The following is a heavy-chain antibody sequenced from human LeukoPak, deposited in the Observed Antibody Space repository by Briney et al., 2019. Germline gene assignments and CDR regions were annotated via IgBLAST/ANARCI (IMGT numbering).Heavy chain of an antibody. V-gene: IGHV4-34*01. D-gene: IGHD3-3*01. J-gene: IGHJ5*02. CDR2: INHSGST. CDR1: GGSFSGYY. CDR3: ARGRNPHYDFWSGYPLYNWFDP. Sequence: KPSETLSLTCAVYGGSFSGYYWSWIRQPPGKGLEWIGEINHSGSTNYNPSLKSRVTISVDTSKNQFSLKLSSVTAADTAVYYCARGRNPHYDFWSGYPLYNWFDPWGQGTLVTVSS.